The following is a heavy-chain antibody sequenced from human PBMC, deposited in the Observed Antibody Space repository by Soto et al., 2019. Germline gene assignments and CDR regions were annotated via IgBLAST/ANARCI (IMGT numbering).Heavy chain of an antibody. J-gene: IGHJ4*02. CDR1: GGSFSGYY. CDR2: INHSGST. V-gene: IGHV4-34*01. CDR3: ARTVTTGSYYYDSSGYPTVDY. D-gene: IGHD3-22*01. Sequence: QVQLQQWGAGLLKPSETLSLTCAVYGGSFSGYYWSWIRQPPGKGLEWIGEINHSGSTNYNPSLKSRVTISVDTSKNQFSLKLSSVTAADTAVYYCARTVTTGSYYYDSSGYPTVDYWGQGTLVTVSS.